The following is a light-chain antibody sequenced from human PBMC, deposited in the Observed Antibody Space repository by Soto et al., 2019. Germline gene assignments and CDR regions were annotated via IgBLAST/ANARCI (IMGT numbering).Light chain of an antibody. CDR2: DAS. Sequence: DIHITQSTSSLSASVGDRFTITFESIHDISNYLNWYQQKPGKAHKVLIYDASNLGTGVPSRFSGSGSGTDFTFSISSLPPDDVATYYCHQYDGPPTFGQGTRLEIK. J-gene: IGKJ5*01. CDR1: HDISNY. V-gene: IGKV1-33*01. CDR3: HQYDGPPT.